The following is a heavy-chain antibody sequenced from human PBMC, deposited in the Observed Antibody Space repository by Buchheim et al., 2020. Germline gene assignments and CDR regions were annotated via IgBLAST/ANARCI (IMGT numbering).Heavy chain of an antibody. CDR1: GFTFSSYE. V-gene: IGHV3-48*03. D-gene: IGHD1-14*01. J-gene: IGHJ6*02. CDR2: ISSSGSTI. CDR3: ARTEPEIYGMDV. Sequence: EVQLVESGGGLVQPGGSLRLSCAASGFTFSSYEMNWVRQAPGKGLEWVSYISSSGSTIYYADSVKGRFTISRDNAKNTLYLQRNSLRAEDTAVYYCARTEPEIYGMDVWGQGTT.